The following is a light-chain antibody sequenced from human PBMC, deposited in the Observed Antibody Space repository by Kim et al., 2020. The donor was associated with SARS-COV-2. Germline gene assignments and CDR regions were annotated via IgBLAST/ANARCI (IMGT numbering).Light chain of an antibody. CDR3: NSRDSSGNHLV. J-gene: IGLJ1*01. CDR2: GKN. Sequence: SSELTQDPAVSVALGQTVRITCQGDSLRSYYASWYQQKPGQAPVLVIYGKNNRPSGIPDRFSGSSSGNTASLTLTGAQAEDEADYYCNSRDSSGNHLVFGGGTKVTVL. V-gene: IGLV3-19*01. CDR1: SLRSYY.